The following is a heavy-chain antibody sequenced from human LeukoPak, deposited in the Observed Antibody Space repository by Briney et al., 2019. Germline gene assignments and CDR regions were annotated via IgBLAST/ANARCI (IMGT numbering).Heavy chain of an antibody. J-gene: IGHJ4*02. D-gene: IGHD3-16*01. V-gene: IGHV4-59*01. CDR2: IYYNGGTT. CDR1: GGSMSSYY. CDR3: AREPPGGGFDY. Sequence: PSETLSLTCTVSGGSMSSYYWSWIRQSPGKGLEWIGYIYYNGGTTNYNPSLKSRVTMSVDTPKNQFSLKLSSVTAADTAVYYCAREPPGGGFDYWGQGTLVTVSS.